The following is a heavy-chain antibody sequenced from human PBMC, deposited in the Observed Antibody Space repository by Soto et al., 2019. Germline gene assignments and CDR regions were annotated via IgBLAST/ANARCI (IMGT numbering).Heavy chain of an antibody. CDR3: AKAPSVTSYYYGMDV. CDR2: ISGSDRST. V-gene: IGHV3-23*01. J-gene: IGHJ6*02. D-gene: IGHD4-17*01. CDR1: GFTFSSYA. Sequence: GGSLRLSCAASGFTFSSYAMTWVRQAPGKGLEWVSAISGSDRSTYYADSVKDRFTISRDNSKNTLYLQMNSLRAEDTAVYYCAKAPSVTSYYYGMDVWGQGTTVTVSS.